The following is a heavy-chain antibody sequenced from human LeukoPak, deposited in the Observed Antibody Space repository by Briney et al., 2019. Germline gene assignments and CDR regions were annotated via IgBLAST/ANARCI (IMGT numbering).Heavy chain of an antibody. V-gene: IGHV1-2*02. CDR3: ARGVEGSDSSSWYGYYYYYGMDV. J-gene: IGHJ6*02. D-gene: IGHD6-13*01. CDR2: LNPNSGGT. Sequence: ASVKVSCKVSGHTFTGYYLHWVRQAPGQGLEWMGWLNPNSGGTNYAQKFQGRVTMTRDTSISTAYMELSRLRSDDTAVYYCARGVEGSDSSSWYGYYYYYGMDVWGQGTTVTVSS. CDR1: GHTFTGYY.